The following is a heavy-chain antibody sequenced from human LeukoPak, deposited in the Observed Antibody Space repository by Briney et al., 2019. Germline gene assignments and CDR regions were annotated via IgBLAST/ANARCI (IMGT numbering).Heavy chain of an antibody. CDR2: IYHSGST. V-gene: IGHV4-30-2*01. Sequence: PSQTLSLTCTVSGGSISSGGYYWSWIRQPPGKGLEWIGYIYHSGSTYYNPSLKSRVTISVDRSKNQFSLKLSSVTAADTAVYYCARWVLVGGGYWGQGTLVTVSS. J-gene: IGHJ4*02. CDR3: ARWVLVGGGY. CDR1: GGSISSGGYY. D-gene: IGHD1-26*01.